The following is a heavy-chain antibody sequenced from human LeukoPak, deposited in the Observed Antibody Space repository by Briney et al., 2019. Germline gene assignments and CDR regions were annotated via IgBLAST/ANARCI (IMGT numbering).Heavy chain of an antibody. CDR2: IYYSGST. J-gene: IGHJ6*02. CDR1: GGSISSYY. D-gene: IGHD6-13*01. CDR3: ARDSSSWPTKDYYYYGMDV. Sequence: KTSETLSLTCTVPGGSISSYYWNWIRQPPGKGPEWIGYIYYSGSTNYNPSLKSRVTISVDTSKNQFSLKLSSVTAADTAVYYCARDSSSWPTKDYYYYGMDVWGQGTTVTVSS. V-gene: IGHV4-59*01.